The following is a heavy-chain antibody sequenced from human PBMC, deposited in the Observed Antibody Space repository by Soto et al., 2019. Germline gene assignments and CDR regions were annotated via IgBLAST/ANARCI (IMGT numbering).Heavy chain of an antibody. CDR2: VNPNSGNT. CDR1: GYTFTSYD. CDR3: ARDKDRVRLGGNYYYGMDV. J-gene: IGHJ6*02. V-gene: IGHV1-8*01. D-gene: IGHD5-12*01. Sequence: ASVKVSCKASGYTFTSYDINWVRQATGQGLEWMGWVNPNSGNTDYAQKFQGRVTITADESTTTAYMELSSLRSEDTAVYFCARDKDRVRLGGNYYYGMDVWGQGTTVTVSS.